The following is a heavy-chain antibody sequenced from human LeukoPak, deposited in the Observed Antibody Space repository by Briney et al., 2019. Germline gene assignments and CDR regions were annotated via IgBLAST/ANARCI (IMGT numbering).Heavy chain of an antibody. CDR3: ARDRYCSSTRCYYWFDP. V-gene: IGHV1-8*01. Sequence: ASVKVSCKASGYTFTSSDIHWVRQATGQGLEWMGWMNPNSGNTAYAQRFQGRVTMTRDTSTSTAYMELGSLRSEDTAVCYCARDRYCSSTRCYYWFDPWGQGTLVTVSS. CDR1: GYTFTSSD. D-gene: IGHD2-2*01. J-gene: IGHJ5*02. CDR2: MNPNSGNT.